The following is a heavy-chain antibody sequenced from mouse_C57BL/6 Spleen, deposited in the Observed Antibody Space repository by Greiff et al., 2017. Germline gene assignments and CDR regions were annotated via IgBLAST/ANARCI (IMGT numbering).Heavy chain of an antibody. CDR1: GYTFTSYW. CDR3: ARRPLYFDY. CDR2: IYPSDSET. J-gene: IGHJ2*01. Sequence: VQLQQPGAELVRPGSSVKLSCKASGYTFTSYWMDWVKQRPGQGLEWIGNIYPSDSETHYNQKFKDKATLTVDKSSSTAYMQLSSLTSEDSAVFYCARRPLYFDYWGQGTTLTVSS. V-gene: IGHV1-61*01.